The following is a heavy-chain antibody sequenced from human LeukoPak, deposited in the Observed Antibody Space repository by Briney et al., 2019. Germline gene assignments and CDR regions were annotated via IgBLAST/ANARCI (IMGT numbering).Heavy chain of an antibody. J-gene: IGHJ6*02. CDR1: GYIFNNYW. V-gene: IGHV5-51*01. CDR2: IYPGDSET. CDR3: ARQPRYGMDV. Sequence: KSGESLKISCKGSGYIFNNYWIAWVRQMPGKGLEWMGIIYPGDSETRYSPSFQGQVTISADKSISIAYLQWSSLKASDTAMYYCARQPRYGMDVWGQGTTVTVSS.